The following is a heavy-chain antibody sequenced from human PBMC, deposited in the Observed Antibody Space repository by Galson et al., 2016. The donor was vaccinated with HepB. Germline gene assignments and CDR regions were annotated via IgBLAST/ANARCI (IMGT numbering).Heavy chain of an antibody. V-gene: IGHV3-30*03. CDR1: GFTFSSYG. CDR2: ISYDGSSK. D-gene: IGHD2-15*01. CDR3: ARVDCTGNSCYSWMYYYFGMDV. Sequence: SLRLSCAASGFTFSSYGMHWVRQAPGKGLEWVAVISYDGSSKYYADSVKGRFTLSRDNSKNTLFLQMNSLRGEDTAVYYCARVDCTGNSCYSWMYYYFGMDVWGQGTTVTVSS. J-gene: IGHJ6*02.